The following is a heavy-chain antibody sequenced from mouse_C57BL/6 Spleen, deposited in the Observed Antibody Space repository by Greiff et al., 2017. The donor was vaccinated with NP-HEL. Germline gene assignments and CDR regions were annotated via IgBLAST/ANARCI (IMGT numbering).Heavy chain of an antibody. J-gene: IGHJ1*03. Sequence: QVQLQQPGAELVKPGASVKMSCKASGYTFTSYWITWVKQRPGQGLEWMGDIYPGSGSTNYNEKFTSKATLTVDTSSITAYMQRSSLTAEDSAVYYCARGGKGDYWYFDVWGTGTTVTVAS. CDR1: GYTFTSYW. CDR2: IYPGSGST. CDR3: ARGGKGDYWYFDV. D-gene: IGHD1-1*02. V-gene: IGHV1-55*01.